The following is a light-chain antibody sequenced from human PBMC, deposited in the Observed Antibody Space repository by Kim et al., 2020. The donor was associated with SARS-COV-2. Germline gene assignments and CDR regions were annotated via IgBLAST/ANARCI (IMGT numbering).Light chain of an antibody. CDR3: QQYYDAPYT. V-gene: IGKV4-1*01. J-gene: IGKJ2*01. Sequence: DIVMTQSPDSLAVSLGERATINCKSGQSILYSPNKQNHLAWYQQKPGQPPKLLLYWASTRESGVPDRFSGSGSGTDFTLTISSLRPEDVAVYFCQQYYDAPYTFGQGTKLEI. CDR1: QSILYSPNKQNH. CDR2: WAS.